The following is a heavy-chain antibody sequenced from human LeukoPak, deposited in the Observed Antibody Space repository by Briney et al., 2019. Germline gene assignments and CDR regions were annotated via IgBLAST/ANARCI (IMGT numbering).Heavy chain of an antibody. J-gene: IGHJ4*02. CDR1: GGSISSSSFY. CDR2: INYSGST. V-gene: IGHV4-39*01. Sequence: SETLSLTCTVPGGSISSSSFYWGWIRQPPGKGLEWIGSINYSGSTHYNPSLKSRVTISVDTSKNQFSLMLSSVTAADTAVYYCARREGPPKNFDFWGQGSLVTVSS. CDR3: ARREGPPKNFDF.